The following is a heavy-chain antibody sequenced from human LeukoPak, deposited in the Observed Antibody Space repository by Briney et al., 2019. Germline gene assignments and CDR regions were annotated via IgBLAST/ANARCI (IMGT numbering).Heavy chain of an antibody. CDR2: ITASSTAI. CDR3: ARTYYDILTGYNPYFDY. CDR1: GFTFNTYT. D-gene: IGHD3-9*01. J-gene: IGHJ4*02. V-gene: IGHV3-21*01. Sequence: PGGSLRLSCAASGFTFNTYTMNWVRQAPGKGLEWVSSITASSTAIYSADSVKGRFTISRDNAKNFLYLQMNRLRAEDTAVYYCARTYYDILTGYNPYFDYWGQGILVTVSS.